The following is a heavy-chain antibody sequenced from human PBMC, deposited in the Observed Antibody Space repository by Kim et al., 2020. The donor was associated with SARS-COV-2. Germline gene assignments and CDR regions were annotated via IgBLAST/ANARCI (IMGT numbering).Heavy chain of an antibody. J-gene: IGHJ3*02. CDR2: IDPSDSYT. V-gene: IGHV5-10-1*01. CDR3: ASLLQGDGGEDAFDI. CDR1: GYSFTSYW. D-gene: IGHD3-16*01. Sequence: GESLKISCKGSGYSFTSYWISWVRQMPGKGLEWMGRIDPSDSYTNYSPSFQGHVTISADKSISTAYLQWSSLKASDTAMYYCASLLQGDGGEDAFDIWGQGTMVTVSS.